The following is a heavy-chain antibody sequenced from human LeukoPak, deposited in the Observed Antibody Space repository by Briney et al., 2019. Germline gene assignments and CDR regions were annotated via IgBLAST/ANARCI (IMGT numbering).Heavy chain of an antibody. D-gene: IGHD1-26*01. V-gene: IGHV4-39*01. CDR3: AKMGSANFDY. CDR2: IYYSGTT. CDR1: GGSIRSSYYY. Sequence: TSETLSLTCTVSGGSIRSSYYYWGWIRRPPGKGLEWIGSIYYSGTTYYNPSLKSRVTISVDTSKNQFSLKLTSVTAADTAVYYCAKMGSANFDYWGQGTLVTVSS. J-gene: IGHJ4*02.